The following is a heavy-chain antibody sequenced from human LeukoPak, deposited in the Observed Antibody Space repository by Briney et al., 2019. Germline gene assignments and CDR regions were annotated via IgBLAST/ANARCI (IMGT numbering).Heavy chain of an antibody. CDR3: AREDSTTVTFYFDY. J-gene: IGHJ4*02. CDR2: ISNDGRST. Sequence: GGSLRLSCAASTFTFSTYWMNWVRQVPGKGLVWLSRISNDGRSTSYVDSVKGRFTISRDNAKNTLYLQMNSLRAEDTAVYYCAREDSTTVTFYFDYWGLGTMVAVSS. V-gene: IGHV3-74*01. D-gene: IGHD4-11*01. CDR1: TFTFSTYW.